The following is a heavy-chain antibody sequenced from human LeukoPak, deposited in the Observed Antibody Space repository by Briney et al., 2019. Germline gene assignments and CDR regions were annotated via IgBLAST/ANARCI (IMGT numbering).Heavy chain of an antibody. CDR2: IGTAGDP. J-gene: IGHJ3*02. Sequence: GGSLRLSCAASGFTFSRYDMHWVRQATGKGLEWVSAIGTAGDPYYPGSVKGRFTISRENAKNSLYLQMNSLRAGDTAVYYCARGYCGGGSCYGGAFDIWGQGTMVTVSS. V-gene: IGHV3-13*05. CDR1: GFTFSRYD. CDR3: ARGYCGGGSCYGGAFDI. D-gene: IGHD2-15*01.